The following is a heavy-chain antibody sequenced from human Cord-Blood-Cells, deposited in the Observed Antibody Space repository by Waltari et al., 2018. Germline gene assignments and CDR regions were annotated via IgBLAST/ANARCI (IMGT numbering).Heavy chain of an antibody. D-gene: IGHD1-26*01. CDR3: ARARRGWVDY. Sequence: QVQLVQSGAEVKKPGSSVKVSCKASGGTVSSYAISWVRQAPGQGLEWMGGIIPIFGTANYAQKFRGRVTITAAESTGTAYLALSCLRSEDTAVYYCARARRGWVDYWGQGTLVTVSS. CDR2: IIPIFGTA. V-gene: IGHV1-69*01. J-gene: IGHJ4*02. CDR1: GGTVSSYA.